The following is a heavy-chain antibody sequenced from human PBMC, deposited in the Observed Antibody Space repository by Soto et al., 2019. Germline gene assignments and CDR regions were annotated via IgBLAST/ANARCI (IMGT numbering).Heavy chain of an antibody. CDR3: GRHERSEYSSSPDAFDI. V-gene: IGHV5-51*01. CDR2: IYPGDSDT. J-gene: IGHJ3*02. D-gene: IGHD6-6*01. CDR1: GYSFTSYW. Sequence: GESLKISCQGSGYSFTSYWIGWVRQMPGKGLEWMGIIYPGDSDTRYSPSFQGQVTISADKSITTAYLQWSSLKASDTAMYYCGRHERSEYSSSPDAFDIWGQGTRVTVSS.